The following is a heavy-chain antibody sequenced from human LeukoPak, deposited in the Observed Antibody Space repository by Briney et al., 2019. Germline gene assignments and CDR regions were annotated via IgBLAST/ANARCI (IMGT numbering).Heavy chain of an antibody. V-gene: IGHV3-21*01. J-gene: IGHJ4*02. CDR2: ISSSSSYI. Sequence: PGGSLRLSCAASGFTFSSYSMNWVRQAPGKGLEWVSSISSSSSYIYYADSVKGRFTISRDNAKNSLYLQMNSLRAEDTAVYYCARVKTTLDFWSGSPAFDYWGQGTLVTVSS. D-gene: IGHD3-3*01. CDR3: ARVKTTLDFWSGSPAFDY. CDR1: GFTFSSYS.